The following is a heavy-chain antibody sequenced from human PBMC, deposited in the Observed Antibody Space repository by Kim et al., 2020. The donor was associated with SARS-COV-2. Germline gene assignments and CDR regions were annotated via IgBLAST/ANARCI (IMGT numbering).Heavy chain of an antibody. Sequence: GGSLRLSCAASGFTVSSNYMSWVRQAPGKGLEWVSVIYSGGSTYYADSVKGRFTISRDNSKNTLYLQMNSLRAEDTAVYYCARDRGKGGYCSGGSCYSLWPDAFDIWGQGKWSPSLQ. V-gene: IGHV3-66*01. CDR3: ARDRGKGGYCSGGSCYSLWPDAFDI. D-gene: IGHD2-15*01. CDR2: IYSGGST. CDR1: GFTVSSNY. J-gene: IGHJ3*02.